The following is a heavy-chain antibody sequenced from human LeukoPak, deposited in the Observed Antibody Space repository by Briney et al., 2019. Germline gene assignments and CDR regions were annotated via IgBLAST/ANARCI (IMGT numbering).Heavy chain of an antibody. CDR3: ARVRYYGSGSYYKRNWFDP. J-gene: IGHJ5*02. CDR2: INQSGST. Sequence: SETLSLTCAVYGGSFSGFYWGWIRQPPGKGLEWIGEINQSGSTKYNPSLKSRVTISVDTPKNQFSLKLSSVTAADTAVYYYARVRYYGSGSYYKRNWFDPWGQGALVTVSS. V-gene: IGHV4-34*01. CDR1: GGSFSGFY. D-gene: IGHD3-10*01.